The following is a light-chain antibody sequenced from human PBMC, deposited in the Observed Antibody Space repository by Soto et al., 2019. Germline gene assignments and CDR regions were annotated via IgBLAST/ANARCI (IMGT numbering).Light chain of an antibody. J-gene: IGKJ4*01. CDR3: QQYDNLPLT. V-gene: IGKV1-33*01. CDR2: DAS. Sequence: DIQMTQSPSSLSASVGDRVTITCQASQDITNYLHWFQQNPGKAPKLLIYDASNLETGVPSRFSGSGSGTDFTFTISSLQPEDIATYYCQQYDNLPLTFGGGTKVDIK. CDR1: QDITNY.